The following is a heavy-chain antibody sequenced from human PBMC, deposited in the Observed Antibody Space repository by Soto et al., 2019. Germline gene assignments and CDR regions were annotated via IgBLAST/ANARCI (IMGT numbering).Heavy chain of an antibody. CDR1: GYTFTSYY. CDR3: ARDQWGEDIVLMVYARLYGMDV. V-gene: IGHV1-46*01. Sequence: GASVRVSCKASGYTFTSYYMRWVRQAPGQGLEWMGIINPSGGSTSYAQKFQGRVTMTRDTSTSTVYMELSSLRSEDTAVYYCARDQWGEDIVLMVYARLYGMDVWGQGTTVSVSS. J-gene: IGHJ6*02. CDR2: INPSGGST. D-gene: IGHD2-8*01.